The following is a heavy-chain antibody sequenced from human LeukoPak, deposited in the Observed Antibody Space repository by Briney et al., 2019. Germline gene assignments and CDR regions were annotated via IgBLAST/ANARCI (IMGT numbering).Heavy chain of an antibody. Sequence: RASVKNSCKASGYTFTSYYMHWVRQARGQGLEWMGMINPTGGSTTYAQKLQGRVTMTTDTSTSTAYMELRSLRSDDTAVYYCARVRGYYDSSGPRDYWGQGTLVTVSS. CDR1: GYTFTSYY. J-gene: IGHJ4*02. D-gene: IGHD3-22*01. CDR3: ARVRGYYDSSGPRDY. CDR2: INPTGGST. V-gene: IGHV1-46*01.